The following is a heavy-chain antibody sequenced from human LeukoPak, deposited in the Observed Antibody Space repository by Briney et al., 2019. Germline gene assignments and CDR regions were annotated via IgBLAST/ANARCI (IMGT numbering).Heavy chain of an antibody. Sequence: PGGSLRPSCAAYGFTLSSYAMRSVRQPAGRGLGWVSSISGSGGSTYYADSVKGRFTISRDNSKNTLYLQMNSLRAEDTAVYYCAKDTFWSGSNLFDPWGQGTLVTVSS. CDR1: GFTLSSYA. V-gene: IGHV3-23*01. D-gene: IGHD3-3*01. CDR2: ISGSGGST. J-gene: IGHJ5*02. CDR3: AKDTFWSGSNLFDP.